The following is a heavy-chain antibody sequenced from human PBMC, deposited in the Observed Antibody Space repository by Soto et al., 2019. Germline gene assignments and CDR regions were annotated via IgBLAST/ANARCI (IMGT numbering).Heavy chain of an antibody. D-gene: IGHD2-21*02. V-gene: IGHV1-45*02. CDR2: ITAVNGNT. CDR1: GYTFTYRY. CDR3: ARSIVVVTALDY. J-gene: IGHJ4*02. Sequence: ASVKVSCKASGYTFTYRYLHWVRQAPGQALEWMGWITAVNGNTNYSQKFQGRVTITRDTSASTAYMELSSLRSEDTAVYYCARSIVVVTALDYWGQGTLVTVSS.